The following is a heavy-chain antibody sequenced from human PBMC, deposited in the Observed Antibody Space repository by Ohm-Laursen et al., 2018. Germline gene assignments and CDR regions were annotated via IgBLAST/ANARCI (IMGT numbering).Heavy chain of an antibody. CDR2: IGTSGSSST. D-gene: IGHD1-26*01. CDR1: GFTFSTYA. V-gene: IGHV3-23*01. Sequence: SLRLSCAASGFTFSTYAMTWVRQAPGKGLEWVSAIGTSGSSSTYYADSVKGRFTISRDNAKNSLYLQMNSLRAEDTAVYYCASRRVGAGVVDYWGQGTLVTVSS. J-gene: IGHJ4*02. CDR3: ASRRVGAGVVDY.